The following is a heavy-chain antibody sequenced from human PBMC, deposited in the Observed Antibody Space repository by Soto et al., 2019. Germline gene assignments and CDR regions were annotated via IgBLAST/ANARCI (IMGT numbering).Heavy chain of an antibody. V-gene: IGHV3-48*01. CDR3: ARETGNCSGGSCSYYFDY. J-gene: IGHJ4*02. CDR1: GFTFSSYS. CDR2: ISSSSSTI. D-gene: IGHD2-15*01. Sequence: GGSLSLSCAASGFTFSSYSMNWVRQAPGKGLEWVSYISSSSSTIYYADSVKGRFTISRDNAKNSLYLQMNSLRAEDTAVYYCARETGNCSGGSCSYYFDYWGQGTLVTVSS.